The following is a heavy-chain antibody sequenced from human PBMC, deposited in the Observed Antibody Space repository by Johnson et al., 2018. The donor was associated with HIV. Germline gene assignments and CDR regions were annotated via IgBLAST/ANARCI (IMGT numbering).Heavy chain of an antibody. CDR2: ISYDGSNK. V-gene: IGHV3-30*18. CDR3: AKAWELLGRRAALDI. Sequence: VQLVESGGRVVQPGRSLRLACAASGFTFSSYAMHWVRQAPGKGLEGVAVISYDGSNKYYADSVKGRFTISRENSRHTLYLQMESLRVEDTAIYYCAKAWELLGRRAALDIWGQGTMVTVSS. J-gene: IGHJ3*02. D-gene: IGHD1-26*01. CDR1: GFTFSSYA.